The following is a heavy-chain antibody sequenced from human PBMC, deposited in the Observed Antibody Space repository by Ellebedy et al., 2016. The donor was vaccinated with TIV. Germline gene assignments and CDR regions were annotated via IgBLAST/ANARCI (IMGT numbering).Heavy chain of an antibody. CDR3: ARRASCGGDCRRGEVDN. J-gene: IGHJ4*02. CDR1: GYTFTGYY. D-gene: IGHD2-21*02. V-gene: IGHV1-2*02. Sequence: ASVKVSXXASGYTFTGYYMHWVRQAPGQGLEWMGWINPNSGGTNYAQKFQGRVTMTRDPSISTAYMELSRLRSDDTAVYYCARRASCGGDCRRGEVDNWGQGTLVTVSS. CDR2: INPNSGGT.